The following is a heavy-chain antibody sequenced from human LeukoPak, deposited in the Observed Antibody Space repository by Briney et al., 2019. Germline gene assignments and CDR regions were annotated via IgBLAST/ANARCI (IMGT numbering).Heavy chain of an antibody. CDR3: ARDPRYFDWFPKPGDY. J-gene: IGHJ4*02. CDR2: ISYDGSNK. CDR1: GFTFSSYA. Sequence: GRSLRLSCAASGFTFSSYAMHWVRQAPGKGLEWVAVISYDGSNKYYADSVKGRFTISRDNSKNTLYLQMNSLRAEDTAVYYCARDPRYFDWFPKPGDYGGQGTLVTVSS. D-gene: IGHD3-9*01. V-gene: IGHV3-30-3*01.